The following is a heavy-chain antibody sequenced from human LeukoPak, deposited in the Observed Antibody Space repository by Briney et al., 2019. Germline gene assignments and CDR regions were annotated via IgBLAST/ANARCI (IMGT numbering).Heavy chain of an antibody. CDR3: AKGSGSGRIYYYYMDV. D-gene: IGHD3-10*01. CDR2: ISGSGGST. J-gene: IGHJ6*03. CDR1: GFTFSSSA. V-gene: IGHV3-23*01. Sequence: GGSLRLSCAASGFTFSSSAMSWVRQAPGKGLEWVSAISGSGGSTYYADSVKGRFTISRDNSKNTLYLQMNSLRAEGTAVYYCAKGSGSGRIYYYYMDVWGKGTTVTISS.